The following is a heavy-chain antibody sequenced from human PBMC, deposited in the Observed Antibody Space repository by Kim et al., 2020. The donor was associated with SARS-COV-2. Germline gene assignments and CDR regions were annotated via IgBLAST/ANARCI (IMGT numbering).Heavy chain of an antibody. CDR3: ARRRLNPYYYDSSGSRLGYWYFDL. CDR1: GGTFSSYA. D-gene: IGHD3-22*01. CDR2: IIPILGIA. V-gene: IGHV1-69*04. Sequence: SVKVSCKASGGTFSSYAISWVRQAPGQGLEWMGRIIPILGIANYAQKFQGRVTITADKSTSTAYMELSSLRSEDTAVYYCARRRLNPYYYDSSGSRLGYWYFDLWCRGTLVTVSS. J-gene: IGHJ2*01.